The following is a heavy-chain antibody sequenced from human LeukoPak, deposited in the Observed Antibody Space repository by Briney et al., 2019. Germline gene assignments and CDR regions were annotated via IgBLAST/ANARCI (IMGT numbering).Heavy chain of an antibody. V-gene: IGHV4-59*11. Sequence: SETLSLTCSVSGGSISSHYWSWIRQRPGKGLEWIGYIYYSGSTKYSPSLKSRVTISVDTSKNQFSLKLSSVTAADTAVYYGARGGTTVTPGLLWFDPWGQGSLVIVSS. D-gene: IGHD4-17*01. CDR3: ARGGTTVTPGLLWFDP. J-gene: IGHJ5*02. CDR1: GGSISSHY. CDR2: IYYSGST.